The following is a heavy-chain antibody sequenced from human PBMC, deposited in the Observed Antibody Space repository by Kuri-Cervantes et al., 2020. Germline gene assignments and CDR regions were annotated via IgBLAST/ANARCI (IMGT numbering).Heavy chain of an antibody. CDR1: GYTFTSYG. D-gene: IGHD2-15*01. Sequence: ASVKVSCKASGYTFTSYGISWVRQAPGQGLEWMGWISAYNGNTNYVQKLQGRVTMTTDTSTSTAYMELRSLRSDDTAVYYCARAPYCSGGSCYYNWFDPWGQGTLVTVSS. CDR2: ISAYNGNT. V-gene: IGHV1-18*01. CDR3: ARAPYCSGGSCYYNWFDP. J-gene: IGHJ5*02.